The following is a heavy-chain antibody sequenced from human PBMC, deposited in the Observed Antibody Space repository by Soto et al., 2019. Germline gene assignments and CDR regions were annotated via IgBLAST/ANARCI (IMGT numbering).Heavy chain of an antibody. CDR1: RLTFSSHG. Sequence: EVQLLESGGGLVQPGGSLRLSCAASRLTFSSHGMSWVRQAPGKGLEWVSNISGSGTSTYYADSVRGRFTISRDNSKNTLYLEMNSLRADATAVYYCATGGWLRHNDNWGQGTLVTVSS. D-gene: IGHD5-12*01. CDR3: ATGGWLRHNDN. CDR2: ISGSGTST. V-gene: IGHV3-23*01. J-gene: IGHJ4*02.